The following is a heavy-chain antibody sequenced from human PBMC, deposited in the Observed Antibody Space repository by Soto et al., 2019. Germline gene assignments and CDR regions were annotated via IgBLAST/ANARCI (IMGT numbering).Heavy chain of an antibody. J-gene: IGHJ4*02. CDR3: AKDFARGIAAADGY. CDR1: GFTFSSYG. V-gene: IGHV3-30*18. D-gene: IGHD6-13*01. Sequence: QVQLVESGGGVVQPGRSLRLSCAASGFTFSSYGMHWVRQAPDKGLEWVAVISYDGSNKYYADSVKGRFTISRDNSKNTLYLQMNSLRAEDTAVYYCAKDFARGIAAADGYWGQGTLVTVSS. CDR2: ISYDGSNK.